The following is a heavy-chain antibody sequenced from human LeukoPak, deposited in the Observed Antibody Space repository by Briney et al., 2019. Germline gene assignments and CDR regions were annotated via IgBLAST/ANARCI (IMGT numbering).Heavy chain of an antibody. J-gene: IGHJ6*04. D-gene: IGHD3-10*01. CDR1: GGSISSSNW. V-gene: IGHV4-4*02. Sequence: SGTLSLTCAVSGGSISSSNWWSWVRQPPGKGLEWIGEIYHSGSTNYNPSLKSRVTISVDKSKNQFSLKLSSVTAADSACNSGGTLYGSGINGNYGMAVWAKGTTVPAPS. CDR3: GTLYGSGINGNYGMAV. CDR2: IYHSGST.